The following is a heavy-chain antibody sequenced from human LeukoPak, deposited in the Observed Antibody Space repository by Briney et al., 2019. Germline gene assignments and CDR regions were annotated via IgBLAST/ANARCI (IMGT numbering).Heavy chain of an antibody. J-gene: IGHJ6*03. CDR1: GGSISGGGYY. CDR2: IYYSGST. V-gene: IGHV4-31*03. Sequence: SQTLSLTCTVSGGSISGGGYYWSWIRQHPGKGLEWIGYIYYSGSTYYNPSLKSRVTISVDTSKSQFSLKLSSVTAADTAVYYCARGLAYALYYYMDVWGKGTTVTVSS. CDR3: ARGLAYALYYYMDV.